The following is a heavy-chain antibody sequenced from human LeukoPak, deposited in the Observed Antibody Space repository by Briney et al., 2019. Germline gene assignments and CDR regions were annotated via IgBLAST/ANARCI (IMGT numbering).Heavy chain of an antibody. CDR3: ARRKQQLNYNWFDP. D-gene: IGHD6-13*01. J-gene: IGHJ5*02. Sequence: GGSLRLSCAASGFTFSSYGMHWVRQAPGKGLEWVAVISYDGSNKYYADSVKGRFTISRDNSKNTLYLQMNSLRAEDTAVYYCARRKQQLNYNWFDPWGQGTLVTVSS. V-gene: IGHV3-30*03. CDR2: ISYDGSNK. CDR1: GFTFSSYG.